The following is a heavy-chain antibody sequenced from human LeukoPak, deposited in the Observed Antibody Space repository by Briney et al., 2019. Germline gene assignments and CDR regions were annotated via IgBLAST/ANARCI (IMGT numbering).Heavy chain of an antibody. CDR3: ARAGGYCSSTRCYDAFDI. CDR1: GFTFSSYA. V-gene: IGHV3-23*01. CDR2: ISNSGDRT. D-gene: IGHD2-2*01. Sequence: GGSLRLSCAASGFTFSSYAMNWVRQAPGKGLEWVSTISNSGDRTYYADSVKGRFTISRDNSKNTLYLQMNSLRAEDTAVYYCARAGGYCSSTRCYDAFDIWGQGTMVTVSS. J-gene: IGHJ3*02.